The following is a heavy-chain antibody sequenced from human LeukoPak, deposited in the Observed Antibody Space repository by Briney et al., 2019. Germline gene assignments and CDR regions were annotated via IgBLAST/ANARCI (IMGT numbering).Heavy chain of an antibody. CDR2: INHSGST. CDR1: GGSFSGYY. CDR3: ARVEIAVSLRFDY. Sequence: PSETLSLTCAVYGGSFSGYYWSWIRQPPGKGLEWIGEINHSGSTNYNPSLKSRVTISVDTSKNQFSLKLSSGTAADTAVYYCARVEIAVSLRFDYWGQGTLVTVSS. V-gene: IGHV4-34*01. D-gene: IGHD5-24*01. J-gene: IGHJ4*02.